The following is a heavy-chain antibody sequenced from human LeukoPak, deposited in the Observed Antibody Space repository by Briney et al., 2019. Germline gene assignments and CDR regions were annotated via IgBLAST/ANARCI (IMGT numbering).Heavy chain of an antibody. CDR1: GFTFSSYS. CDR2: ISSSSSYI. V-gene: IGHV3-21*03. Sequence: GGSLRLSCAASGFTFSSYSMNWVRQAPGKGLEWVSSISSSSSYIYYADSVKGRFTISRDNAKNSLYLQMNSLRAEDTAVYYCATRNLRCTTSCYWFDPWGQGTLVTVSS. J-gene: IGHJ5*02. D-gene: IGHD2-2*01. CDR3: ATRNLRCTTSCYWFDP.